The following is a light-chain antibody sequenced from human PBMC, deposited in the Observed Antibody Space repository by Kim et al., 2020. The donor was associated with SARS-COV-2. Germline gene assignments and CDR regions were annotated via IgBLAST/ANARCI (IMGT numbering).Light chain of an antibody. CDR2: GKN. J-gene: IGLJ1*01. CDR1: SLRSYY. V-gene: IGLV3-19*01. CDR3: NSRDSSGNHYV. Sequence: LGQTVRITCQGDSLRSYYASWYQQKPGQAPVLVIYGKNNRPSGTPDRFSGSSSGNTASLTITGAQAEDEADYYCNSRDSSGNHYVFGTGTKVTVL.